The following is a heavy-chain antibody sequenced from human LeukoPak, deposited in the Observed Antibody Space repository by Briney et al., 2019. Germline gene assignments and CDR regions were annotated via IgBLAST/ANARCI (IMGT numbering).Heavy chain of an antibody. CDR2: ISSSSSYI. Sequence: GGSLRLSCAASGFTFSSYSMNWVRQAPGKGLEWVSSISSSSSYIYYADSVKGRFTISRDNAKNSLYLQMNSLRAEDTAVYYCARDHYDYVWGSYRYTGDYYFDYWGQGTLVTVSS. D-gene: IGHD3-16*02. CDR1: GFTFSSYS. J-gene: IGHJ4*02. CDR3: ARDHYDYVWGSYRYTGDYYFDY. V-gene: IGHV3-21*01.